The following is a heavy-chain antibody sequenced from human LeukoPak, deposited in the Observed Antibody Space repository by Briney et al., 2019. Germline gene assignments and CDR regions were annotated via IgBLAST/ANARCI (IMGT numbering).Heavy chain of an antibody. CDR3: ARAPHEGGYGSFDY. V-gene: IGHV4-30-2*01. Sequence: SQTLSLTCTVSGGSISSGGYYWSWIRQPPGKGLEWIGYIYHSGSTYYNPSLKSRVTISVDRSKNQFSLKLSSVTAADTAVYYCARAPHEGGYGSFDYWGQGTLVTVSS. CDR1: GGSISSGGYY. CDR2: IYHSGST. D-gene: IGHD5-12*01. J-gene: IGHJ4*02.